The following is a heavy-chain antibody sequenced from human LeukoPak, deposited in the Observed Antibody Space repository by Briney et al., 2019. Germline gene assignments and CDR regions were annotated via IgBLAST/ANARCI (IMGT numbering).Heavy chain of an antibody. D-gene: IGHD2-2*01. V-gene: IGHV4-34*01. CDR3: ARGRLGIVVVPAAPRGMDV. CDR2: INHSGST. Sequence: SETLSLTCAVYGGSFSGYYWSGIRHPPGKGLEWIGEINHSGSTNYNPSLKSRVTISVDASKNQFSLKLSSVTAADTAVYYCARGRLGIVVVPAAPRGMDVWGQGTTVTVSS. CDR1: GGSFSGYY. J-gene: IGHJ6*02.